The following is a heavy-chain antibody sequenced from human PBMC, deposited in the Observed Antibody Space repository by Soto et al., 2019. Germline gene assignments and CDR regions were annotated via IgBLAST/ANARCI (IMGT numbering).Heavy chain of an antibody. Sequence: QVQLVQSGAEVKKPGSSVKVSCKASGGTFSSYAISWVRQAPGQGLEWMGGSIPIFGTANYAQKFQGRVTITADESTSTDYMDLSSMRSEDTAVYYCARALGWDNEDSSEMDVWGQGTTVTVSS. CDR3: ARALGWDNEDSSEMDV. CDR2: SIPIFGTA. D-gene: IGHD3-22*01. J-gene: IGHJ6*02. CDR1: GGTFSSYA. V-gene: IGHV1-69*01.